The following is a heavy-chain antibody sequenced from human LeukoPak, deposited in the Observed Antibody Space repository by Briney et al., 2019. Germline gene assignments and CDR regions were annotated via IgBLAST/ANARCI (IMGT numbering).Heavy chain of an antibody. CDR1: GFTFDDYA. Sequence: GRSLRLSCAASGFTFDDYAMHWVRHAPGKGLEWVSGISWNSGSIGYADSVKGRFTISRDNAKNSLYLQMNSLRAEDTALYYCAKEPRGAIYYYGMDVWGKGTTVTVSS. J-gene: IGHJ6*04. D-gene: IGHD1-26*01. CDR3: AKEPRGAIYYYGMDV. CDR2: ISWNSGSI. V-gene: IGHV3-9*01.